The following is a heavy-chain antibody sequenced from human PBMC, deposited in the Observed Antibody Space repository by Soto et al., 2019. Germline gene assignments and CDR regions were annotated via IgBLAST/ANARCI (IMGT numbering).Heavy chain of an antibody. D-gene: IGHD6-13*01. CDR2: IWYDGSNK. CDR3: ARDGAAAGDFPHY. J-gene: IGHJ4*02. V-gene: IGHV3-33*01. Sequence: GGSLRLSCAASGFTFSSYGMHWVRQAPGKGLEWVAVIWYDGSNKYYADSVKGRFTISRDNSKNTLYLQMNSLRAEDTAVYYCARDGAAAGDFPHYWGQGTLVTVSS. CDR1: GFTFSSYG.